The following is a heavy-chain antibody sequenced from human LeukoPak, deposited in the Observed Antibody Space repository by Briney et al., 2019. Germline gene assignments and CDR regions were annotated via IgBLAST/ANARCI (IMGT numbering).Heavy chain of an antibody. J-gene: IGHJ5*02. CDR1: GGSISSYY. CDR2: IYHSGST. V-gene: IGHV4-38-2*02. D-gene: IGHD1-26*01. CDR3: AREVGATTISWFDP. Sequence: PSETLSLTCTVSGGSISSYYWSWIRQPPGKGLEWIGSIYHSGSTYYNPSLKSRVTISVDTSKNQFSLKLSSVTAADTAVYYCAREVGATTISWFDPWGQGTLVTVSS.